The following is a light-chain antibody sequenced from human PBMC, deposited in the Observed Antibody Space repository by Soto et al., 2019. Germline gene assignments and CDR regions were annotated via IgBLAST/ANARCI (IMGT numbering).Light chain of an antibody. Sequence: QSVLTQPPSASGTPGQRVTISCSGSRSNIGSYSVYWYQQVPGTAPKLLISRNDQRPSGVPDRFSASTSGTSASLAISGLQSDDEADYYCATWDDDLNAAVFGGGTKLTVL. V-gene: IGLV1-44*01. J-gene: IGLJ7*01. CDR2: RND. CDR3: ATWDDDLNAAV. CDR1: RSNIGSYS.